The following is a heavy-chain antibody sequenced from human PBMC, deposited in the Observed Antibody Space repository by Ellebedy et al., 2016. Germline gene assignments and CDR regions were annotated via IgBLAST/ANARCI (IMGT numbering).Heavy chain of an antibody. Sequence: GESLKISCAASGFTFSSHAMSWVRRAPGKGPEWIGRVRKKANGYTTEYAASVKGRFIISRVDSEATVYLQMNSLKSEDTAMYYCTTGGISGSRWWYNGLDVWGQGTTVTVSS. J-gene: IGHJ6*02. CDR1: GFTFSSHA. D-gene: IGHD1-20*01. V-gene: IGHV3-72*01. CDR2: VRKKANGYTT. CDR3: TTGGISGSRWWYNGLDV.